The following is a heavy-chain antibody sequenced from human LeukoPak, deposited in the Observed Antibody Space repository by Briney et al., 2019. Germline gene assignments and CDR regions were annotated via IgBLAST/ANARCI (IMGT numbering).Heavy chain of an antibody. V-gene: IGHV3-33*01. J-gene: IGHJ4*02. CDR2: IRYDGSNK. CDR1: GFTFSSYG. Sequence: GGSLRLSCAASGFTFSSYGMHWVRQAPGKGLEWVAVIRYDGSNKYYADSVKGRFTISRDNSKNTLYLQMSSLRAEDTAVYYCAREVGPIAVAGTKVDYWGQGTLVTVPS. D-gene: IGHD6-19*01. CDR3: AREVGPIAVAGTKVDY.